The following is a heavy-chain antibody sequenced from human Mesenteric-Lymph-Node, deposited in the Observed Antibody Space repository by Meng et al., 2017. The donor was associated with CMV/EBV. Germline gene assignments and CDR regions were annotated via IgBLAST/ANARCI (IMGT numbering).Heavy chain of an antibody. CDR3: AKERSGTTPY. D-gene: IGHD1-1*01. CDR1: GFTFSSYA. J-gene: IGHJ4*02. CDR2: ISGSGGST. V-gene: IGHV3-23*01. Sequence: GESLKISCAASGFTFSSYAMSWVRQAPGKGLVWVSAISGSGGSTYYADSVKGRFTISRDNSKNTLYLQMNSLRAEDTAVYYCAKERSGTTPYWGQGTLVTVSS.